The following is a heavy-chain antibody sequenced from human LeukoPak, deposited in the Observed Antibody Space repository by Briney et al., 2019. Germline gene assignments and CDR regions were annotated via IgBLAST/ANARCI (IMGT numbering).Heavy chain of an antibody. Sequence: PGGSLRLPCAPSGLDFSSHGMNWVRQAAGKGLESVSTINFNGGRTYYADSVKGRFRVSKDNSKKTLYLQMNGLRVEDTAVYYCAKGGRGSWAGNTGDWGQGTLVSVSS. CDR3: AKGGRGSWAGNTGD. CDR2: INFNGGRT. V-gene: IGHV3-23*01. CDR1: GLDFSSHG. J-gene: IGHJ4*02. D-gene: IGHD3-10*01.